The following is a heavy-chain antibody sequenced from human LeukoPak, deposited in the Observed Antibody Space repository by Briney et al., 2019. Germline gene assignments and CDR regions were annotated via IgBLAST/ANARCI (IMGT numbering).Heavy chain of an antibody. CDR3: AKDGGGSYCGGGCYWFSFQYYGMDV. J-gene: IGHJ6*02. CDR1: GFTFSSYA. V-gene: IGHV3-23*01. D-gene: IGHD2-21*02. Sequence: GGSLRLSCAASGFTFSSYAMSWVRQAPGKGLEWVSAISGSGGSTYYADSVKGRFTISRDNSKNTLYLQMNSLRAEDTAVYYCAKDGGGSYCGGGCYWFSFQYYGMDVWGQGTTVTVSS. CDR2: ISGSGGST.